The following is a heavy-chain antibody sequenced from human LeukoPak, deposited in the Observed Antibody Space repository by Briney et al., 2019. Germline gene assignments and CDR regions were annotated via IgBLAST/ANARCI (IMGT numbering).Heavy chain of an antibody. CDR2: ISSSGSTI. D-gene: IGHD3-22*01. CDR1: GFTFSDYY. CDR3: ARRDTNYYDSGGYVLSAFDS. Sequence: PGGSLRLSCAASGFTFSDYYMSWIRQAPGKGLEWVSYISSSGSTIYYADSVKGRFTISRDNAKNSLYLQMNSLRAEDTAVYYCARRDTNYYDSGGYVLSAFDSWGQGTMVTVSA. V-gene: IGHV3-11*01. J-gene: IGHJ3*02.